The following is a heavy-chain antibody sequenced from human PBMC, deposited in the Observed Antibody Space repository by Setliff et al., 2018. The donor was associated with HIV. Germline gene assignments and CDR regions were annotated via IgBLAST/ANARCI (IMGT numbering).Heavy chain of an antibody. D-gene: IGHD1-26*01. CDR3: AGGPGTTSIDY. CDR2: INHSGST. CDR1: GGSFSGYY. Sequence: SETLSLTCAVCGGSFSGYYWSWIRQPPGKGLEWIGEINHSGSTNYNMSLWSRVTISLDASRNQFSLELISVTAADTAVYHCAGGPGTTSIDYWAQGTLVTVSS. V-gene: IGHV4-34*01. J-gene: IGHJ4*02.